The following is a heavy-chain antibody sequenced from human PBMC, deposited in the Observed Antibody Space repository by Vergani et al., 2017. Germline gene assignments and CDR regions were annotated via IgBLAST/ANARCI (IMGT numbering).Heavy chain of an antibody. CDR3: ASSPEDIVVVPAAILSAFDI. CDR1: GGTFSSYA. CDR2: IIPIFGTA. V-gene: IGHV1-69*01. J-gene: IGHJ3*02. D-gene: IGHD2-2*01. Sequence: QVQLVQSGAEVKKPGSSVKVSCKASGGTFSSYAISWVRQAPGQGLEWMGGIIPIFGTANYAQKFQVRVTITADESTSTAYMELSSLRSEDTAVYYCASSPEDIVVVPAAILSAFDIWGQGTMVTVSS.